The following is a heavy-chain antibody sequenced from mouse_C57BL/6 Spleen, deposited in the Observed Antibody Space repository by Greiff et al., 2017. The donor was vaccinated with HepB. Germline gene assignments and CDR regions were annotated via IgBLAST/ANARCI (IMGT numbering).Heavy chain of an antibody. CDR2: IDPETGST. CDR3: TRSGLGNEYALDY. J-gene: IGHJ4*01. V-gene: IGHV1-15*01. Sequence: QVQLQQSGAELVRPGASVTLSCKASGYTFTDYEMHWVKQTPVHGLEWIGAIDPETGSTAYNQKFKGKAILTADKSSSTAYMELRSLTSEDSAVYYCTRSGLGNEYALDYWGQGTSVTVSS. CDR1: GYTFTDYE. D-gene: IGHD3-3*01.